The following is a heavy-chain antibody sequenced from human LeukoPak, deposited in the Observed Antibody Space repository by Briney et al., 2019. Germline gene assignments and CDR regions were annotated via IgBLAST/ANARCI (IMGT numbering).Heavy chain of an antibody. Sequence: SETLSLTCTVSGGSISSSSYYWGWIRQPPGKGLEWIGGIYTSGSTNYNPSLKSRVTMSADTSKNQFSLKLSSVTAADTAVYYCARVPRSYYYYYYMDVWGKGTTVTVSS. CDR3: ARVPRSYYYYYYMDV. CDR1: GGSISSSSYY. V-gene: IGHV4-39*07. J-gene: IGHJ6*03. CDR2: IYTSGST.